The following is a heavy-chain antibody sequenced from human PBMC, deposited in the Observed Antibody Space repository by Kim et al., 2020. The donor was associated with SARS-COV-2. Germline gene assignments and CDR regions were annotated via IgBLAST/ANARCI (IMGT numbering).Heavy chain of an antibody. D-gene: IGHD6-13*01. J-gene: IGHJ4*02. CDR3: AKVSWQRLQQQRDY. Sequence: GGSLRLSCVASGFTFSSYDWSWVRQAPGKGLEWVSVIDFRGTTYYADSVKGRFTISRDNSKNTLYLQMISLRAEDTAVYYCAKVSWQRLQQQRDYWGQGTLVTVSS. CDR2: IDFRGTT. V-gene: IGHV3-23*01. CDR1: GFTFSSYD.